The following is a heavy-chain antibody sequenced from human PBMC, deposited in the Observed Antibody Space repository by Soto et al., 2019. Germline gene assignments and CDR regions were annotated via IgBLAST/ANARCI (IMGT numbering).Heavy chain of an antibody. Sequence: EVQLVESGGGLVQPGGSLRLSCVASGFTFSSYWMHWVRQAPGKGLVWVSRINSDGSSTSYADSVKGRFTISRDNAKNTLYLQMNSLRAEDTAVYYCVRTSLVVAAATREDYWGQGTLVTVSS. CDR2: INSDGSST. D-gene: IGHD2-15*01. CDR1: GFTFSSYW. V-gene: IGHV3-74*01. J-gene: IGHJ4*02. CDR3: VRTSLVVAAATREDY.